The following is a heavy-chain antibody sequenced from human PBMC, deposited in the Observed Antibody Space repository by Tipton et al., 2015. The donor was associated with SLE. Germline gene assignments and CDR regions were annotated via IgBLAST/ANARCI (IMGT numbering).Heavy chain of an antibody. D-gene: IGHD1-1*01. CDR2: IDYTANP. V-gene: IGHV4-59*01. Sequence: TLSLTCTVSGGSIGSFYWSWIRQPPGKGLEWIGNIDYTANPNYSPSLKSRVTISIDTSTNHFSLKLRSVTAADTAVYYCARSWNDVPPDLGYWGQGTLVTVSS. J-gene: IGHJ4*02. CDR3: ARSWNDVPPDLGY. CDR1: GGSIGSFY.